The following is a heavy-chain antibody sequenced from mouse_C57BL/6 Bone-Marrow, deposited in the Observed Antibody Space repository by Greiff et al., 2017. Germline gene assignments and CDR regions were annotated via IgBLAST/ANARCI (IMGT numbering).Heavy chain of an antibody. CDR1: GYTFTNYW. V-gene: IGHV1-63*01. CDR2: IYPGGGYT. Sequence: QVQLQQSGAELVRPGTSVKMSCKASGYTFTNYWIGWAKQRPGHGLEWIGDIYPGGGYTNYNEKFKGKATLTADKSSSTAYMQISSLTSEDSAIYYCARWSFYAMDYGGRGTSVTVTS. CDR3: ARWSFYAMDY. J-gene: IGHJ4*01.